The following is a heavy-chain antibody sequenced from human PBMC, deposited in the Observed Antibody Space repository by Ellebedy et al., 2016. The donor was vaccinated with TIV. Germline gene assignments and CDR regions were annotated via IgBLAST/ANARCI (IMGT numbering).Heavy chain of an antibody. V-gene: IGHV3-11*01. CDR3: ARVAHLTPPEGRVPAAISDY. J-gene: IGHJ4*02. CDR2: ISSSGSTI. CDR1: GFTFSDYY. Sequence: GESLKISXAASGFTFSDYYMSWIRQAPGKGLEWVSYISSSGSTIYYADSVKGRFTISRDNAKNSLYLQMNSLRAEDTAVYYCARVAHLTPPEGRVPAAISDYWGQGTLVTVSS. D-gene: IGHD2-2*02.